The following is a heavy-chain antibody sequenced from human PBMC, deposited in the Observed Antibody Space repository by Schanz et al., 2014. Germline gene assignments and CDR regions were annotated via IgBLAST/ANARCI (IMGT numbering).Heavy chain of an antibody. CDR1: GDTFDNFG. CDR3: ARDRWNYEGGIFDI. D-gene: IGHD1-7*01. CDR2: FMPFLGIT. V-gene: IGHV1-69*04. J-gene: IGHJ3*02. Sequence: QVQLVQSGAEVKKPGSSVKVSCKATGDTFDNFGISWVRQAPGQGPEWIGRFMPFLGITNLEQKFQGRVTMNADKATSTAYMELSGLRSEAKAMYFCARDRWNYEGGIFDIWGQGPMVTVSS.